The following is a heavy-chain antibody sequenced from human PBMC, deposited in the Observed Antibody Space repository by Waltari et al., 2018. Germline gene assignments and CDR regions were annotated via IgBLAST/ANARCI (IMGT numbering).Heavy chain of an antibody. CDR1: GYTFIDYD. Sequence: QVQLVQSGAEVKKPGASVRVSCKTSGYTFIDYDIIWVRQAPGQGLEWMRWMNPDSGTTGSAQKFQGRVTMTRNKAARTAYMQLSSLGSEDTAVYYCARQKNSFDYWGQGTLVTVSS. CDR3: ARQKNSFDY. V-gene: IGHV1-8*01. CDR2: MNPDSGTT. J-gene: IGHJ4*02.